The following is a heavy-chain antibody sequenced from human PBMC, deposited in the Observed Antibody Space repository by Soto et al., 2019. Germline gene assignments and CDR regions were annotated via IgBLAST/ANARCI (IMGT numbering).Heavy chain of an antibody. D-gene: IGHD3-22*01. V-gene: IGHV2-5*02. Sequence: QITLKESGPTLVKPTQTLTLTCTFSGFSLITSGVGVGWIRQPPGKALEWLALIYWDDDKRYSPSLKSRLTITKDTSKNQVVLTMTNMDPVDTATYYCAHSLIGYYYDSSGSNWFDPWGQGTLVTVSS. CDR1: GFSLITSGVG. CDR3: AHSLIGYYYDSSGSNWFDP. J-gene: IGHJ5*02. CDR2: IYWDDDK.